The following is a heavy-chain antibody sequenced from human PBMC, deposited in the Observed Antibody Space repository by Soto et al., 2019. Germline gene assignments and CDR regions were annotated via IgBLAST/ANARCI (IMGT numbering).Heavy chain of an antibody. Sequence: QVTLKESGPVVVKATETLTLTCDVSGFSLSDGKMGVSWIRLPPGKALEWLAQILSNDEKSYSTSLQSRLTISRDSSKSQVVLTMTNMDPVDTATYYCARVRGEEYGLWIGSYNRYHYAYMDVWGRGTTVTVSS. D-gene: IGHD3-3*01. V-gene: IGHV2-26*01. CDR2: ILSNDEK. CDR1: GFSLSDGKMG. CDR3: ARVRGEEYGLWIGSYNRYHYAYMDV. J-gene: IGHJ6*03.